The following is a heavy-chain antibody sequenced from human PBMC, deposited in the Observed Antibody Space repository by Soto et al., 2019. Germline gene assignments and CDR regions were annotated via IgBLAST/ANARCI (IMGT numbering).Heavy chain of an antibody. CDR3: AGHGGSSTPNYYYGRDV. V-gene: IGHV1-69*13. J-gene: IGHJ6*02. CDR1: GGTFSSYA. Sequence: ASVKVSCKASGGTFSSYAISWVRQAPGQGLEWMGGIIPIFGTANYAQKFQGRVTITADESTSTAYMELSSLRSEDTAVYYCAGHGGSSTPNYYYGRDVWGQGCTVTISS. D-gene: IGHD6-25*01. CDR2: IIPIFGTA.